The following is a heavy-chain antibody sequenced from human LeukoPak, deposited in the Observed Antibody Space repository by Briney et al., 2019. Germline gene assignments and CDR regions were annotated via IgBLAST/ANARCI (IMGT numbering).Heavy chain of an antibody. D-gene: IGHD1-1*01. J-gene: IGHJ4*02. CDR3: ARLIAATGRLYFDY. Sequence: PGGSLRLSCAASGFTVSSSYMSWVRQAPGKGLGYVSVIYSGGNTYYAGSVKGRFTISRDNSKNTVYLQMNCLTAEDTAVYYCARLIAATGRLYFDYWGQGTLVTVSS. CDR2: IYSGGNT. CDR1: GFTVSSSY. V-gene: IGHV3-53*01.